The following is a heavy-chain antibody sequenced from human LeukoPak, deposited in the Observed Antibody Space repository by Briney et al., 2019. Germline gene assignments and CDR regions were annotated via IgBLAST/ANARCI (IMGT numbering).Heavy chain of an antibody. CDR3: ARDVPAYCGGDCPYGY. V-gene: IGHV3-23*01. Sequence: GGSLRLSCAASGFTFSSYTMSWVRQASGEGLEWVSAIHGSGGNTYYADSVKGRFTISRDNSKNTLYLQMNSLRAEDTAVYYCARDVPAYCGGDCPYGYWGQGTLVTVSS. D-gene: IGHD2-21*02. J-gene: IGHJ4*02. CDR2: IHGSGGNT. CDR1: GFTFSSYT.